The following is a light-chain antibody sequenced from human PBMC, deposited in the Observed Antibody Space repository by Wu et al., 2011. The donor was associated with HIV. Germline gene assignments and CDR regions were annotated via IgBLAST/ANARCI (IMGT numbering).Light chain of an antibody. J-gene: IGKJ1*01. Sequence: EVVMTQSPATLSLSPGERATLSCRASQSVSSSYLAWYQQKPGQAPRLLIYGASTRATSIPARFSGSGSGTEFTLTISSMQSEDFAVYYCQQYNNWPSWTFGQGT. CDR2: GAS. CDR1: QSVSSSY. V-gene: IGKV3-15*01. CDR3: QQYNNWPSWT.